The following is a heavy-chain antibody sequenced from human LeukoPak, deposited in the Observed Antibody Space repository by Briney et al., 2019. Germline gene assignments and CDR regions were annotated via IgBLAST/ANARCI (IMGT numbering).Heavy chain of an antibody. D-gene: IGHD3-10*01. Sequence: GGSPRLSCAASGLSFINYAMSWVRQAPEKGLELVSGISGSGGSTYYADSVKGRFTISRDNSKNTLYLQMNSLRAEDTAVYYCAKGRHYYGSGFYYFDYWGQGTLVTVSS. CDR2: ISGSGGST. CDR1: GLSFINYA. V-gene: IGHV3-23*01. CDR3: AKGRHYYGSGFYYFDY. J-gene: IGHJ4*02.